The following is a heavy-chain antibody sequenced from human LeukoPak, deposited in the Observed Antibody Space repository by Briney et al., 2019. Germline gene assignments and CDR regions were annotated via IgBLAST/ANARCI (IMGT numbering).Heavy chain of an antibody. CDR1: GFTFSSYG. Sequence: GGSLRLSCAASGFTFSSYGMHWVRQAPGKGLEWVAVIWYDGSNKYYADSVKGRFTISRDNSKNTLYLQMNSLRAEDTAVYYCAKVRGSGGGPDYWGQGTLVTVS. V-gene: IGHV3-33*06. J-gene: IGHJ4*02. CDR2: IWYDGSNK. CDR3: AKVRGSGGGPDY. D-gene: IGHD1-1*01.